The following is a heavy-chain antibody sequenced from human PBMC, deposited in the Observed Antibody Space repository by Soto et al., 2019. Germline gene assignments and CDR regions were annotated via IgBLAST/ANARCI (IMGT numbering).Heavy chain of an antibody. Sequence: SETLSLTCTVSGGSISSHYWSWIRQPPGQGLEWIGYIYHSGSTYYNPSLKSRVTISVDRSKNQFSLKLSSVTAADTAVYYCARGSGSSWYGNWFDPWGQGTLVTSPQ. V-gene: IGHV4-59*11. CDR2: IYHSGST. CDR3: ARGSGSSWYGNWFDP. D-gene: IGHD6-13*01. J-gene: IGHJ5*02. CDR1: GGSISSHY.